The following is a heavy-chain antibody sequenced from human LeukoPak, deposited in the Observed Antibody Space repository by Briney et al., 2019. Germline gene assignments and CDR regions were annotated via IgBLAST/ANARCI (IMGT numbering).Heavy chain of an antibody. CDR2: ISGNGGTT. J-gene: IGHJ4*02. Sequence: GGSLKLSCAASGFTFSTHAMSWVRQAPGKGLEWVSTISGNGGTTYYADSVKGRFTISRDNSKNTLYLQMNSLRVEDTAVYYCAKPPPDSSSWLFDYWGQGTLVTVSS. D-gene: IGHD6-13*01. CDR1: GFTFSTHA. V-gene: IGHV3-23*01. CDR3: AKPPPDSSSWLFDY.